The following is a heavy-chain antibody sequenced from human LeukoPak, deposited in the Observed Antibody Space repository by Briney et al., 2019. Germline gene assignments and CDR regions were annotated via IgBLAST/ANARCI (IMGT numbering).Heavy chain of an antibody. Sequence: GGSLRLSCAASGFTFSSYGMHWVRQAPGKGLEWVAFIRYDGSNKYYADSVKGQFTISRHNSKNTLYLQMNSLRAEDTALYYCARVNGGYSYGYTFDYWGQGTLVTVSS. CDR1: GFTFSSYG. V-gene: IGHV3-30*02. CDR2: IRYDGSNK. CDR3: ARVNGGYSYGYTFDY. D-gene: IGHD5-18*01. J-gene: IGHJ4*02.